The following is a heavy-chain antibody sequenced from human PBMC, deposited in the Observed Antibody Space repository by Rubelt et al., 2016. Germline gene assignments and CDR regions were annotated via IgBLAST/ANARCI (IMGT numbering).Heavy chain of an antibody. J-gene: IGHJ4*02. CDR3: ARGSIAAAWV. D-gene: IGHD6-25*01. Sequence: QVQLQESGPGLVKPSETLSLTCTISGDSVGNYYWSWIRQPPGKGLEWFGYVYYTGSTTYNPSLKSRVTISVDTSKNQLSPKLQYVTAADTAVYYCARGSIAAAWVWGQGTLVTVSS. CDR2: VYYTGST. V-gene: IGHV4-59*02. CDR1: GDSVGNYY.